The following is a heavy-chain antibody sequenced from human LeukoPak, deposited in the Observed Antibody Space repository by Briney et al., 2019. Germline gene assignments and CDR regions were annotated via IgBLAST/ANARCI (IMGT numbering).Heavy chain of an antibody. CDR2: ISGSGGST. V-gene: IGHV3-23*01. Sequence: GGTLRLSCAASGFTFSSYGMSWVRQAPGKGLEWVSAISGSGGSTYYADSVKGRFTISRDNSKNTLYLQMNSLRAEDTAVYYCAKDGSSSGWYYFDYWGQGTLVTVSS. CDR3: AKDGSSSGWYYFDY. J-gene: IGHJ4*02. D-gene: IGHD6-19*01. CDR1: GFTFSSYG.